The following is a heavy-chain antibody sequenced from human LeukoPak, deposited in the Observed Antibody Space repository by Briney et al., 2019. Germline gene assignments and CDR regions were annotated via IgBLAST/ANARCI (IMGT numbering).Heavy chain of an antibody. CDR1: GFTFSGYA. CDR2: ISGSGGST. V-gene: IGHV3-23*01. D-gene: IGHD1-1*01. J-gene: IGHJ4*02. CDR3: AKDQSWAGTTSRDFDY. Sequence: GGSLRLSCAASGFTFSGYAMTWVRQAPGKGLEWVSAISGSGGSTYYADSVKGRFTISRDNSKNTLYLQMNSLRAEDTAVYYCAKDQSWAGTTSRDFDYWGQGTLVTVSS.